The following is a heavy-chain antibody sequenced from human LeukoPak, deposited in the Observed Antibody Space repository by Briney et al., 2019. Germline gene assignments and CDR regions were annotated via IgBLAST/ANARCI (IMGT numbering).Heavy chain of an antibody. CDR3: ARGSSPVPAHDY. Sequence: PSETLSLTCAVYGGSFSGYYWSWIRLPPGKGLEWIGEINHSGSTNYNPSLKSRVTISVDTSKNQFSLKLSSVTAADTAVYYCARGSSPVPAHDYWGQGTLVTVSS. CDR1: GGSFSGYY. J-gene: IGHJ4*02. D-gene: IGHD2-2*01. CDR2: INHSGST. V-gene: IGHV4-34*01.